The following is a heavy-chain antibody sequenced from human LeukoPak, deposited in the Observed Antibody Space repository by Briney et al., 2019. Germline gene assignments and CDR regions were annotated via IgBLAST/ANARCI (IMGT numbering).Heavy chain of an antibody. V-gene: IGHV4-31*03. CDR1: GGSISSGGYY. CDR3: ANFRLGYYFDY. D-gene: IGHD2/OR15-2a*01. Sequence: TLSLTCTVSGGSISSGGYYWSWIRQHPGKGLEWIGYIYYSGSTYYNPSLKSRVTISVDTSKNQFSLKLSSVTAADTAVYYCANFRLGYYFDYWGQGTLVTVSS. CDR2: IYYSGST. J-gene: IGHJ4*02.